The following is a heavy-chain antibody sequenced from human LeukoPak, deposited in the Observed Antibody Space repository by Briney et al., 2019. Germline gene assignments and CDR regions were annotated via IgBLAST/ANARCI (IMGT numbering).Heavy chain of an antibody. Sequence: ASVKVSCQASGYPFTSYYMHWVRPAPGQGLEWMGIINPSGGSTSYAQKFQGRVTMTRDTSISTAYMELSRLRSDDTAVYYCARDWGSGPDIVGAAPYYFDYWGQGTLVTVSS. D-gene: IGHD1-26*01. V-gene: IGHV1-46*01. J-gene: IGHJ4*02. CDR3: ARDWGSGPDIVGAAPYYFDY. CDR1: GYPFTSYY. CDR2: INPSGGST.